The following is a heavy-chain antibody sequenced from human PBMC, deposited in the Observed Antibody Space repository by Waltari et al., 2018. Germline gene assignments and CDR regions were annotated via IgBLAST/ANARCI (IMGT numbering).Heavy chain of an antibody. Sequence: EVQLVESGGGLVQPGGSLRLSCAASGFTFSSYEMNWVRQAPGKGLEWVSYIISSGSTIYYADSVKGRFTISRDNAKNSLYLQMNSLRAEDTAVYYCARDAHCGGGSCYSNYYDSSGIDYWGQGTLVTVSS. D-gene: IGHD2-15*01. CDR2: IISSGSTI. CDR3: ARDAHCGGGSCYSNYYDSSGIDY. CDR1: GFTFSSYE. V-gene: IGHV3-48*03. J-gene: IGHJ4*02.